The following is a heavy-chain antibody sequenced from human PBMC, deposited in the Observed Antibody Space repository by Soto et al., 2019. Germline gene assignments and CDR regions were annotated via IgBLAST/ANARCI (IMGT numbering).Heavy chain of an antibody. V-gene: IGHV2-5*02. J-gene: IGHJ6*02. CDR2: IYWDDDK. Sequence: QITLKESGPTLVKPTETLTLTCTFSGFSLSTSGVGVGWIRQPPGKALEWLALIYWDDDKRYSPSLKNRLTITKDPSKNQVVLTMTNMDPVDTASYHCAHDSVGSYGMDVWGQGTTVTVSS. CDR1: GFSLSTSGVG. CDR3: AHDSVGSYGMDV. D-gene: IGHD2-15*01.